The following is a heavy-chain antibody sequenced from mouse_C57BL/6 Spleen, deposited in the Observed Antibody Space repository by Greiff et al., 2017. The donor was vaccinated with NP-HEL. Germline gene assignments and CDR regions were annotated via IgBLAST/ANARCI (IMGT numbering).Heavy chain of an antibody. Sequence: DVKLVESGGGLVKPGGSLKLSCAASGFTFSDYGMHWVRQAPEKGLEWVAYISSGSSTIYYADTVKGRFTISRDNAKNTLFLQMTSLRSEDTAMYYCARPHLLWSSWFAYWGQGTLVTVSA. CDR3: ARPHLLWSSWFAY. D-gene: IGHD2-1*01. CDR2: ISSGSSTI. J-gene: IGHJ3*01. CDR1: GFTFSDYG. V-gene: IGHV5-17*01.